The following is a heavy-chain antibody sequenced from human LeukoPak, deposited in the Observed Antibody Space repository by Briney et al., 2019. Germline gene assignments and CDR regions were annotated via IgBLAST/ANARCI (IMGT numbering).Heavy chain of an antibody. CDR3: ITDIPGGGYPLDF. CDR1: GFTFTSAW. J-gene: IGHJ4*02. V-gene: IGHV3-15*01. CDR2: IKSKADGETI. Sequence: GGSLRLSCAASGFTFTSAWMSWVRQSPGKGREWVGRIKSKADGETIDYAAPVKGRFTISRDDSTKTLYLLMNSLETDDTAVYFCITDIPGGGYPLDFWGQGTLVTVSS. D-gene: IGHD3-16*02.